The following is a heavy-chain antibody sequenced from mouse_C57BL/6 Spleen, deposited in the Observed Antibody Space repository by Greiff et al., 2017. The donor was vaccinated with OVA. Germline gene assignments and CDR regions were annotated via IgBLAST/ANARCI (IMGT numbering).Heavy chain of an antibody. J-gene: IGHJ4*01. CDR2: INPNNGGT. D-gene: IGHD2-5*01. CDR1: GYTFTDYY. V-gene: IGHV1-26*01. Sequence: VQLKQSGPELVKPGASVKISCKASGYTFTDYYMNWVKQSHGKSLEWIGDINPNNGGTSYNQKFKGKATLTVDKSSSTAYMELRSLTSEDSAVYYCARRDYSNYVSYAMDYWGQGTSVTVSS. CDR3: ARRDYSNYVSYAMDY.